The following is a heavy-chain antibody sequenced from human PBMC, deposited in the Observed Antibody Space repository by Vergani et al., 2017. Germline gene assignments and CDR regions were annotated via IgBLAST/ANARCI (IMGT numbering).Heavy chain of an antibody. CDR3: SRDTQSGEGFWSSYYFGY. CDR2: INPNSGGT. CDR1: GYPFTGYY. V-gene: IGHV1-2*02. Sequence: QVQLVQSGAEVKKPGSSVKVSCKASGYPFTGYYMHWVRQAPGQGLAWMGWINPNSGGTNYAQKFQGRVTMTRDTSISTAYMELSRLRSDDTAVYYCSRDTQSGEGFWSSYYFGYWGQGSLVTVSS. D-gene: IGHD3-3*01. J-gene: IGHJ4*02.